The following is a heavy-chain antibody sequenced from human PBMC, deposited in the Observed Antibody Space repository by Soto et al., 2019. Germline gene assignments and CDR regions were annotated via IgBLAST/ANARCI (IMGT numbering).Heavy chain of an antibody. J-gene: IGHJ4*02. D-gene: IGHD7-27*01. CDR3: ASAWGAGNLFYFNS. CDR1: GYTFSDFY. CDR2: MNPNNGDT. Sequence: QVQLVQSGAEVKKPGASVKVSCKASGYTFSDFYVHWVRQAPGHGLEWMGLMNPNNGDTYDAEKFEGWVSMTRDTSISTAYMEQRELKSDDSAVYFCASAWGAGNLFYFNSWGQGTLGTVSS. V-gene: IGHV1-2*04.